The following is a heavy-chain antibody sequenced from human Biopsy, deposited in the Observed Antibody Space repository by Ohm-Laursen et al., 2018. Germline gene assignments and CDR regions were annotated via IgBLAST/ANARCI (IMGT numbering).Heavy chain of an antibody. CDR1: GDSISSYY. J-gene: IGHJ6*02. D-gene: IGHD4-11*01. Sequence: GTLSLTCTVSGDSISSYYWSWIRQPPGKGLEWIGHIYYSVMTNYNPSLQSRVSISVDTSRNQVSLTLSSVTAADTAVYYCARDSGILNYGNFKYYHYYGMDVWGQGTKVTVSS. CDR3: ARDSGILNYGNFKYYHYYGMDV. CDR2: IYYSVMT. V-gene: IGHV4-59*01.